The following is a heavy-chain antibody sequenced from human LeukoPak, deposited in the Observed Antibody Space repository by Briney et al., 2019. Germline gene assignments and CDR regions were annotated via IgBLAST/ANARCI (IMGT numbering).Heavy chain of an antibody. CDR3: ARDSLVVVTAIHYYFDY. Sequence: PGRSLRLSCAASGFTFSSYAMHWVRQAPGKGLEWVAVISYDGSNKYYADSVKGRFTISRDNAKNSLYLQMNSLRAEDTAVYYCARDSLVVVTAIHYYFDYWGQGTLVTVSS. J-gene: IGHJ4*02. D-gene: IGHD2-21*02. CDR1: GFTFSSYA. CDR2: ISYDGSNK. V-gene: IGHV3-30-3*01.